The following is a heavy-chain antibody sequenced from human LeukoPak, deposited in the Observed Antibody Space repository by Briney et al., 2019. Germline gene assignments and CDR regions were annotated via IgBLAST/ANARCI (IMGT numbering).Heavy chain of an antibody. J-gene: IGHJ5*02. CDR1: GYTFTNYD. CDR3: ARDHAAGWELPLNWFDP. CDR2: VSPNSGNT. D-gene: IGHD1-26*01. V-gene: IGHV1-8*03. Sequence: ASVKVSCKASGYTFTNYDINWVRQAPGQGLEWMGWVSPNSGNTGYTQKFQGRVTITRNISISTAYLELSSLRSDDTAVYCCARDHAAGWELPLNWFDPWGQGTLVTVSS.